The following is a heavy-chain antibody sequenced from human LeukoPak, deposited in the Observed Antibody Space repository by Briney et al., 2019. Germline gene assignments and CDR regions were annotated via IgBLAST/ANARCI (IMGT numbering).Heavy chain of an antibody. CDR1: GFTFDDYA. CDR2: ICGDGGST. J-gene: IGHJ1*01. D-gene: IGHD6-13*01. CDR3: ARDSIASAGTYFQH. V-gene: IGHV3-43*02. Sequence: PGGPLRLSCAASGFTFDDYAMHLLHKAPGKGLERVSLICGDGGSTSYADSVKGRFTISRDNSKNSLYLQMNSLRTEDTALYYCARDSIASAGTYFQHWGQGTLVTVSS.